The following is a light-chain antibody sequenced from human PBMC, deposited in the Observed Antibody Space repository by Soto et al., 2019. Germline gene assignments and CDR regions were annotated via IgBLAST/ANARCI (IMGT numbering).Light chain of an antibody. Sequence: EIVLTQSPATLSVSPGESATLSCRASQNVNIDLVWYQQKPGQAPKVLMFSASARETGIPARFSGGESETEFTLTISSLQPEDSAVYYCQQYNTWPFTFGPGTKVDIK. CDR2: SAS. V-gene: IGKV3D-15*01. J-gene: IGKJ3*01. CDR3: QQYNTWPFT. CDR1: QNVNID.